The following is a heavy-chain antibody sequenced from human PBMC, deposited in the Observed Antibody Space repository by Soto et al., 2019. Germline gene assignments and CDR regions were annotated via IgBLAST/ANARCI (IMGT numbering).Heavy chain of an antibody. V-gene: IGHV4-34*01. CDR2: INHSGST. D-gene: IGHD5-18*01. CDR1: GGSFSGYY. Sequence: QVQLQQWGAGLLKPSETLSLTCAVYGGSFSGYYWSWIRQPPGKGLEWIGEINHSGSTNYNPSLRSRVTRSVDTSKNQFSMNLSSVTDADTAVYYCARWNVDTAMVTYFDYWGQGTLVTVSS. CDR3: ARWNVDTAMVTYFDY. J-gene: IGHJ4*02.